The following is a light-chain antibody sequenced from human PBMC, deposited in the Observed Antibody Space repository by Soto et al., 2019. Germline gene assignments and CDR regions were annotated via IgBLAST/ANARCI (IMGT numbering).Light chain of an antibody. CDR3: QKYNSAWWT. V-gene: IGKV1-27*01. CDR2: AAS. CDR1: QTISSW. J-gene: IGKJ1*01. Sequence: DIQMTQSPSTLSGSVGDRVTIPCRASQTISSWLAWYQQKPGKVPKLLIYAASTLQSGVPSRFSGSGSGTDFTLTISSLQPEDVATYYCQKYNSAWWTFGQGTKVDIK.